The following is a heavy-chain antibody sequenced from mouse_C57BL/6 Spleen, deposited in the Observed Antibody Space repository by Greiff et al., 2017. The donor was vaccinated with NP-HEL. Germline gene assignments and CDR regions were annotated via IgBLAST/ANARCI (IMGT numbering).Heavy chain of an antibody. V-gene: IGHV1-74*01. J-gene: IGHJ3*01. Sequence: QVQLQQPGAELVKPGASVKVSCKASGYTFTSYWMHWVKQRPGQGLEWIGRIHPSDGDTNYNQKFKGKATLTVDKSSSTAYMQLSSLTSEDSAVYYCAIRGISIYYDYSWFAYWGQGTLVTVSA. CDR1: GYTFTSYW. D-gene: IGHD2-4*01. CDR3: AIRGISIYYDYSWFAY. CDR2: IHPSDGDT.